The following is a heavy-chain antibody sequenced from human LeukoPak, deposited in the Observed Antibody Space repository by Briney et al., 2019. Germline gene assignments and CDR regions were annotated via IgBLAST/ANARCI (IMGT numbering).Heavy chain of an antibody. V-gene: IGHV4-30-4*07. CDR1: GGSISSVVYS. CDR2: IYYGGNT. CDR3: ARGKGASNYDFWSGYSHYYYYMDV. Sequence: SETLSLTCTVSGGSISSVVYSCSWVRQPPGKGLEWIGYIYYGGNTYYNPSLKRRVTISLDTSKNPCSLKLSSVTAADTAVYYCARGKGASNYDFWSGYSHYYYYMDVWGKGTTVTVSS. J-gene: IGHJ6*03. D-gene: IGHD3-3*01.